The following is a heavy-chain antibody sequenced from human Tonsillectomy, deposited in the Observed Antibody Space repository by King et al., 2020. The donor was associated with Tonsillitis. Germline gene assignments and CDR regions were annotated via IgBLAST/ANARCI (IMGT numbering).Heavy chain of an antibody. V-gene: IGHV3-23*04. CDR1: GFTLSNFA. Sequence: EVQLVDSGGGLVQPGGSLRLSCAASGFTLSNFAMSWVRQAPGKGLQWVSGISGSSDSTYYADSVKGRFTISRDNSKNTLYLQMNSLRVEDTAVYYCAKDRMLFLTAPGFADYWGQGTLVTVSS. J-gene: IGHJ4*02. CDR3: AKDRMLFLTAPGFADY. CDR2: ISGSSDST. D-gene: IGHD2-21*01.